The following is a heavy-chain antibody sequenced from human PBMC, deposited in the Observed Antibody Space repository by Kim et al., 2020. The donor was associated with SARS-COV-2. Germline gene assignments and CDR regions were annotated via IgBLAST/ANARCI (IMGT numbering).Heavy chain of an antibody. V-gene: IGHV4-4*02. CDR1: GGSISGSNW. CDR3: AGLAYYDILTGYYIDY. Sequence: SETLSLTCAVSGGSISGSNWWWWVRQPPGKGLGWIGEIYHSGSNYYNPPLKSRVTISVDKSKNQFSLRLSSVTAADTAVYYCAGLAYYDILTGYYIDYWGQGTLVTVSS. D-gene: IGHD3-9*01. J-gene: IGHJ4*02. CDR2: IYHSGSN.